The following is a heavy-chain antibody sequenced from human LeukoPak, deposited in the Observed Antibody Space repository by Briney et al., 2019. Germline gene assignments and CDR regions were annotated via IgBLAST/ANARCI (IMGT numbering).Heavy chain of an antibody. V-gene: IGHV3-20*04. Sequence: RPEGSLRLSCAASGFTFDDYGMSWVRQAPGKGLEWVSGINWNGGSTGYADSVKGRFTISRDNAKNSLYLQMSSLRAEDTALYYCARDGGYSYGKIGDYFDYWGQGTLVTVSS. CDR1: GFTFDDYG. D-gene: IGHD5-18*01. J-gene: IGHJ4*02. CDR2: INWNGGST. CDR3: ARDGGYSYGKIGDYFDY.